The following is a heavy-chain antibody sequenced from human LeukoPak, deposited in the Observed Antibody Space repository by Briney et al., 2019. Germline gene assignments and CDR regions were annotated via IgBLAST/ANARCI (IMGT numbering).Heavy chain of an antibody. CDR1: GFTFDDYA. D-gene: IGHD6-19*01. J-gene: IGHJ4*02. V-gene: IGHV3-9*01. Sequence: GGSLRLSCAASGFTFDDYAMHWVRQAPGKGLEWVSGISWNSGSIGYADSVKGRFTISRDNAKNSLYLQMKSLRAEDTALYYCAKDRGAVAGIDFDYWGQGTLVTVSS. CDR2: ISWNSGSI. CDR3: AKDRGAVAGIDFDY.